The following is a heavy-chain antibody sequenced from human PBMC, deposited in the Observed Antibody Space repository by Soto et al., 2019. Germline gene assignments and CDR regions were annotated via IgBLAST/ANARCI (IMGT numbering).Heavy chain of an antibody. CDR1: GYSMSSGYY. V-gene: IGHV4-38-2*01. CDR2: IYHSGST. CDR3: ARVGWLGELLGYFDD. Sequence: XETLSVTCAVSGYSMSSGYYWGWIRQPPGNGLEWIGSIYHSGSTYYNPSLKSRVTISVDTSKNQFSLKLSSVTAADTAVYYCARVGWLGELLGYFDDWGQGTLVTVSS. D-gene: IGHD3-10*01. J-gene: IGHJ4*02.